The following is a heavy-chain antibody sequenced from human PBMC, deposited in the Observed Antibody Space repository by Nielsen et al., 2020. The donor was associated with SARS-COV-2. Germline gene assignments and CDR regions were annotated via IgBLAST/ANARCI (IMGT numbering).Heavy chain of an antibody. Sequence: GSLRLSCAASGFTFSSYGMHWVRQAPGKGLEWVAVISYDGSNKYYADSVKGRFTISRDNSKNTLYLQMNSLRAEDTAVYYCAKATPRSVYYGMDVWGQGTTVTVSS. CDR2: ISYDGSNK. V-gene: IGHV3-30*18. D-gene: IGHD2-15*01. CDR3: AKATPRSVYYGMDV. J-gene: IGHJ6*02. CDR1: GFTFSSYG.